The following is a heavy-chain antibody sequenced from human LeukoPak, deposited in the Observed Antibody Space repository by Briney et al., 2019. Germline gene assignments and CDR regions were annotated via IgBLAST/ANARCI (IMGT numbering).Heavy chain of an antibody. J-gene: IGHJ4*02. CDR2: ISGSGGST. V-gene: IGHV3-23*01. CDR3: AKAIWFGELSLWDY. Sequence: GGSLRLSCAASGFTFSSYAMSWVRQAPGKGLEWVSAISGSGGSTYYADSVKGRFTISRDNSKNTLYLQMNSLRAEDTAVYYCAKAIWFGELSLWDYWGQGTLVTVSS. D-gene: IGHD3-10*01. CDR1: GFTFSSYA.